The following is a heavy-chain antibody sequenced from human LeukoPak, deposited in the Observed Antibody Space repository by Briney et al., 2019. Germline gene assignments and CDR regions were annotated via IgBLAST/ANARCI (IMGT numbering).Heavy chain of an antibody. CDR3: AKDTLSGSYSNWFDP. Sequence: GGSPRLSCAASGFTFSSYGMHWVRQAPGKGLEWVAVISYDGSNKYYTDSVKGRFTISRDNSKNTLYLQMNSLRAEDTAVYYCAKDTLSGSYSNWFDPWGQGTLVTVSS. V-gene: IGHV3-30*18. D-gene: IGHD1-26*01. CDR1: GFTFSSYG. CDR2: ISYDGSNK. J-gene: IGHJ5*02.